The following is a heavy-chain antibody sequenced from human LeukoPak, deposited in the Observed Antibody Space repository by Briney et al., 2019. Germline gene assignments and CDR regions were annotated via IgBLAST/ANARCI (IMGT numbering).Heavy chain of an antibody. V-gene: IGHV5-51*01. CDR3: ARVVASYSGYDGPATSLDY. J-gene: IGHJ4*02. Sequence: HGESLKISCKGSGYSFTSYWIGWVRQMPGKGLEWMGIISPGDSDTRYSPSFQGQVTISADKSISTAYLQWSSLKASDTAMYYCARVVASYSGYDGPATSLDYWGQGTLVTVSS. CDR1: GYSFTSYW. D-gene: IGHD5-12*01. CDR2: ISPGDSDT.